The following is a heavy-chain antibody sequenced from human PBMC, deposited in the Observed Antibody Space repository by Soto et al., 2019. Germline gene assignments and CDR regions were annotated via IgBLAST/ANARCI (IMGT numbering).Heavy chain of an antibody. CDR1: GGTVASSHW. Sequence: SETLSLTCGVSGGTVASSHWWSWVRQSPGRGLEWIGNVYHTGDTNFNPSLQSRVTFSVDKSNNQFSLRLTSVTAADTAVYFCAREIVTAGGNNYFDPWGPGXLVTVYS. V-gene: IGHV4-4*02. CDR3: AREIVTAGGNNYFDP. J-gene: IGHJ5*02. D-gene: IGHD2-21*02. CDR2: VYHTGDT.